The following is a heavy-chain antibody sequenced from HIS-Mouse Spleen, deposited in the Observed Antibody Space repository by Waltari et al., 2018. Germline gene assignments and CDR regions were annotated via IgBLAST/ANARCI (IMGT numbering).Heavy chain of an antibody. CDR2: INHSGST. V-gene: IGHV4-34*01. CDR3: ASPFYDSSGYAFDI. CDR1: GGSFSGYY. D-gene: IGHD3-22*01. Sequence: QVRLQQWGAGLLKPSETLSLTCAVYGGSFSGYYWSWIRQPPGKGLEWIGEINHSGSTNYNPSLKSRGTISVDTSKNQFSLKLSSVTAADTAVYYCASPFYDSSGYAFDIWGQGTMVTVSS. J-gene: IGHJ3*02.